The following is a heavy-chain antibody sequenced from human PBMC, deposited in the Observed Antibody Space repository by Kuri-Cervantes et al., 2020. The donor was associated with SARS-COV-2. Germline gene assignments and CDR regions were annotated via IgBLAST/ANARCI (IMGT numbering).Heavy chain of an antibody. J-gene: IGHJ5*01. CDR2: ISYYGSNE. CDR1: GFTFSSCA. CDR3: AKDRVGVLDS. Sequence: GGSLRLSCSASGFTFSSCAMHWVRLAPGKGLEWVVFISYYGSNEYYADSVRGRFTISRDNSNNTMYLQVNSLRAEDTALYYRAKDRVGVLDSWGQGTQVTVSS. V-gene: IGHV3-30*01. D-gene: IGHD2-21*01.